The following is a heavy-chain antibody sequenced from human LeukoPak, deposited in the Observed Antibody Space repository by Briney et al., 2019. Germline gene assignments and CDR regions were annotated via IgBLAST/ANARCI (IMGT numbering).Heavy chain of an antibody. Sequence: GGSLRLSCAASGFSFSSYWMHWVCQAPGKGLVWVSRINIDGSTTTYADSVKGRFTISRDNAKNTLSLQMNSLRADDTAVYYCISDHTGHDDYWGQGTLVTVSS. J-gene: IGHJ4*02. CDR2: INIDGSTT. D-gene: IGHD1-1*01. V-gene: IGHV3-74*01. CDR1: GFSFSSYW. CDR3: ISDHTGHDDY.